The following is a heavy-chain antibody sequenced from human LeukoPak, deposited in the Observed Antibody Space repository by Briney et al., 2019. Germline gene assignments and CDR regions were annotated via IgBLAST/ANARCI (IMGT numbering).Heavy chain of an antibody. CDR1: GVSISSYY. V-gene: IGHV4-34*01. J-gene: IGHJ5*02. CDR2: INHSGST. Sequence: SETLSLTCTVSGVSISSYYWSWIRQPPGKGLEWIGEINHSGSTNYNPSLKSRVTISVDTSKNQFSLKLSSVTAADTAVYYCARLLGYSMVRGVNWFDPWGQGTLVTVSS. D-gene: IGHD3-10*01. CDR3: ARLLGYSMVRGVNWFDP.